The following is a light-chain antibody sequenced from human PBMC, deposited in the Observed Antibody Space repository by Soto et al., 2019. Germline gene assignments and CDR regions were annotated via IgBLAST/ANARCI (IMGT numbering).Light chain of an antibody. J-gene: IGKJ1*01. CDR2: LTS. V-gene: IGKV2-28*01. CDR3: MQAPQTPWT. Sequence: DIVMTQSPLSLPVTPGEPASISCRSSQSLLHSNGYNYLDWDLQKPGQSPHLPIYLTSNRASGVPNRFSGSGSGTDFTPKISREEAEDVGLYYCMQAPQTPWTFSQRTKVEIK. CDR1: QSLLHSNGYNY.